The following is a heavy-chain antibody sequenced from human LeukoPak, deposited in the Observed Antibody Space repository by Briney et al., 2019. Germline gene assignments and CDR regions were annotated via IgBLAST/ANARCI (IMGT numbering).Heavy chain of an antibody. D-gene: IGHD3-22*01. CDR3: ARVGAGYYDRALDY. Sequence: SETLSLTCTVSGGSISTFYWSWIRQPPGKGLEWIGYIYYSGSTNYNPPLKSRVTMSVDTSKNQFSLKVSSVTAADTAVYYCARVGAGYYDRALDYWGQGTLVTVSS. CDR1: GGSISTFY. CDR2: IYYSGST. V-gene: IGHV4-59*01. J-gene: IGHJ4*02.